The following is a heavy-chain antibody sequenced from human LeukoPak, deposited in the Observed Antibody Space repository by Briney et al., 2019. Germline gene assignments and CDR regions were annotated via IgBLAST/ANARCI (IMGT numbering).Heavy chain of an antibody. J-gene: IGHJ4*02. Sequence: GGSLRLSCAASGFTFSSCSMNWVRQAPGKGLEWVSFSSNSRSTKYYADSVKGRFTLSRDNSKNTLFLQMNSLRAEDTALYYCAKDLKEGFCSTTSCYGIDSWGQGTLVTVSS. V-gene: IGHV3-48*01. D-gene: IGHD2-2*01. CDR2: SSNSRSTK. CDR3: AKDLKEGFCSTTSCYGIDS. CDR1: GFTFSSCS.